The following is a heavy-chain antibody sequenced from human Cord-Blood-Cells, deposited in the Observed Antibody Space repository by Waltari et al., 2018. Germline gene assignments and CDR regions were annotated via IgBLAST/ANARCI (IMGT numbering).Heavy chain of an antibody. V-gene: IGHV1-69*01. J-gene: IGHJ6*02. D-gene: IGHD4-4*01. CDR3: ARDRYSNYYYYGMDV. CDR2: IIPILGTA. Sequence: QVQLVQSGAEVTKPGSSVKVSCKASGCTFSSYAISWVRKAPGQGLEWMGGIIPILGTANYAQKFQGRVTITADESTSTAYMELSSLISEDTAVYYCARDRYSNYYYYGMDVWGQGTTVTVSS. CDR1: GCTFSSYA.